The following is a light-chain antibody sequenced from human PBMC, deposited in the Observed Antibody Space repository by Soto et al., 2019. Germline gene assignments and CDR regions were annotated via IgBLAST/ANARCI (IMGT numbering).Light chain of an antibody. Sequence: VLTQPPSTSGTPGQRVTISCSGSSSNIGSNTVNWYQQVPGTAPKLLIYTNNQRPSGVPDRFSGSKSGTSASLGISGLQSGDEADYYCAAWDDSLNGYVFGTVTKVTV. CDR2: TNN. CDR1: SSNIGSNT. V-gene: IGLV1-44*01. J-gene: IGLJ1*01. CDR3: AAWDDSLNGYV.